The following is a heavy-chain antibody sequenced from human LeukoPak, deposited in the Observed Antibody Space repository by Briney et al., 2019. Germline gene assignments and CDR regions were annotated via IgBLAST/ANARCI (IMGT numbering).Heavy chain of an antibody. D-gene: IGHD5-24*01. Sequence: SETLSLTCTVSGDSISSGSYYWGWIRQPRGKGLEWIGNIFNGGSTYYNPSLKSRVTISLDTSKNQFSLRLTSVTAADTAVYFCARSRGVPRWFGPWGQGTLVTVSS. CDR1: GDSISSGSYY. CDR3: ARSRGVPRWFGP. V-gene: IGHV4-39*07. CDR2: IFNGGST. J-gene: IGHJ5*02.